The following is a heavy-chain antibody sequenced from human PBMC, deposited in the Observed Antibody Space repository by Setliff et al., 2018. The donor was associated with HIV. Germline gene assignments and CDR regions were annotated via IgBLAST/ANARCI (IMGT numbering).Heavy chain of an antibody. CDR3: VRDRTHQNWGSRGYYYMDV. Sequence: ASVKVSCKASGYSFSDDYMHWVRQAPGQGLEWMGWINPNSGDTDYAQKFQGRVTMTRDTSISTVYMELSRLISDDTAVYYCVRDRTHQNWGSRGYYYMDVWGKGTTVTVSS. D-gene: IGHD7-27*01. V-gene: IGHV1-2*02. J-gene: IGHJ6*03. CDR2: INPNSGDT. CDR1: GYSFSDDY.